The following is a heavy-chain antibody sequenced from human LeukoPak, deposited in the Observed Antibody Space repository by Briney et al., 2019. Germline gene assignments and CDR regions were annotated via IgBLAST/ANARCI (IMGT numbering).Heavy chain of an antibody. CDR1: GGSFSGYY. J-gene: IGHJ4*02. Sequence: PSETLSLTCAVYGGSFSGYYWSWIRQPPGKGLEWIGEINHSGSTNYNPSLKSRVTISVDTSKNQFSLKLSSVTAADTAMYYCAREIPAAGHFDYWGQGALVTVSS. CDR2: INHSGST. V-gene: IGHV4-34*01. D-gene: IGHD6-13*01. CDR3: AREIPAAGHFDY.